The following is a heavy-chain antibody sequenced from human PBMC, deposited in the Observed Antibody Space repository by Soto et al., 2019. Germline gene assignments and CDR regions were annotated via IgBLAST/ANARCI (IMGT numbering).Heavy chain of an antibody. Sequence: PGGSLRLSCAASGFTFSSYAMSWVRQAPGKGLEWVSVLSGSGNSRYCADSVKGRFTISRDNSNNTLYLQMNSLRAEDTAAYYCTKLPMFLYNGSGCLHWFDPWGQGALVTVSS. CDR3: TKLPMFLYNGSGCLHWFDP. D-gene: IGHD3-10*01. J-gene: IGHJ5*02. CDR2: LSGSGNSR. CDR1: GFTFSSYA. V-gene: IGHV3-23*01.